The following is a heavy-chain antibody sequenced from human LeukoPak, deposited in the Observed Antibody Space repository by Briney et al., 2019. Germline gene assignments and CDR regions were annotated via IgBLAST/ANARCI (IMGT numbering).Heavy chain of an antibody. D-gene: IGHD6-19*01. CDR2: IYHTGST. V-gene: IGHV4-59*02. CDR1: GGSVSDYY. CDR3: ARGPPGSSGWYSY. J-gene: IGHJ4*02. Sequence: PSETLSLTCTISGGSVSDYYWSWIRQSPGKGLEWIGYIYHTGSTSYSPSLKSRVTISVDTSKNQFSLKLSSVTAADTAVYYCARGPPGSSGWYSYWGQGTLVTVSS.